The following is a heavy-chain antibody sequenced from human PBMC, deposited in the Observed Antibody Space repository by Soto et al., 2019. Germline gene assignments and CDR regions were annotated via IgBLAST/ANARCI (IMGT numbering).Heavy chain of an antibody. D-gene: IGHD6-19*01. CDR3: AKCVVQWPAFDI. Sequence: GGSLRLSCAASGFTFSSYAMSWVRQAPGKGLEWFSAISGSGGITYYADSVKGRLNISRDNSKKTLYLQMNSLRAEDTAVYYCAKCVVQWPAFDIWGQGTMVNVSS. CDR1: GFTFSSYA. CDR2: ISGSGGIT. J-gene: IGHJ3*02. V-gene: IGHV3-23*01.